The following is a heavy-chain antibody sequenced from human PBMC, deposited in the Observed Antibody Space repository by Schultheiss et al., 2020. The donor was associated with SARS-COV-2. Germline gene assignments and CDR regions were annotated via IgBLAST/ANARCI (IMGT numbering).Heavy chain of an antibody. D-gene: IGHD3-3*01. CDR2: IYYSGST. J-gene: IGHJ4*02. CDR3: ARYYDFWSGLDY. Sequence: SETLSLTCAVYGGSFSGYYWSWIRQPPGKGLEWIGYIYYSGSTNYNPSLKSRVTISVDTSKNQFSLKLSSVTAADTAVYYCARYYDFWSGLDYWGRGTLVTVSS. V-gene: IGHV4-59*01. CDR1: GGSFSGYY.